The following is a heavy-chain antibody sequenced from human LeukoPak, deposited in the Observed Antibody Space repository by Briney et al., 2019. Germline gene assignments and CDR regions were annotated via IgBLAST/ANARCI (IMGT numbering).Heavy chain of an antibody. V-gene: IGHV4-30-2*01. CDR1: GGSISSGSYY. D-gene: IGHD3-22*01. Sequence: SETLSLTCTVSGGSISSGSYYWSWIRQPPGKGLEWIGYIYHSGSTYYNPSLKSRVTISVDRSKNQFSLKLSSVTAADTAVYYCASASYYDSSGYMDVWGKGTTVTVSS. J-gene: IGHJ6*03. CDR2: IYHSGST. CDR3: ASASYYDSSGYMDV.